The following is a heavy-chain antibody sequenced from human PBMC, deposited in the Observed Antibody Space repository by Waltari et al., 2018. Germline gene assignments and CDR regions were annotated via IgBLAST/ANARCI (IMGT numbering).Heavy chain of an antibody. CDR2: ISGSGVNT. D-gene: IGHD5-18*01. V-gene: IGHV3-23*04. CDR1: GFTFSSYA. J-gene: IGHJ4*02. Sequence: EVQLVESGGGLVLPGGSLRLSCAVSGFTFSSYAISWVRQAPGKGLEWVSSISGSGVNTYYADSVKGRFTISRDNSRNTLYLQMNSLRAEDTAVYYCARDEYSYSYWGQGTLVTVSS. CDR3: ARDEYSYSY.